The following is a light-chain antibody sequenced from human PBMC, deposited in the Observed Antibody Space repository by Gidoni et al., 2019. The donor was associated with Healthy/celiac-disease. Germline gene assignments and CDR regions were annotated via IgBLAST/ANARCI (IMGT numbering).Light chain of an antibody. Sequence: DIQMTQSPSSLYASVGDSVTITSRASQRISSYLYWYQQKPGKAPKLLIYAGFSLQSAVPFRFSGTGSGTDFTLSISTLQPEDFATYICQRSYSTPPWTFGQGTKVEIK. V-gene: IGKV1-39*01. J-gene: IGKJ1*01. CDR3: QRSYSTPPWT. CDR2: AGF. CDR1: QRISSY.